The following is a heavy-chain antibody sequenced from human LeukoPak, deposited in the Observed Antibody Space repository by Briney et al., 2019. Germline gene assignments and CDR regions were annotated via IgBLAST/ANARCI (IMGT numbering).Heavy chain of an antibody. J-gene: IGHJ5*02. CDR3: ARSLVVGATYPYH. CDR1: GFTFSSYA. V-gene: IGHV3-30*04. D-gene: IGHD1-26*01. Sequence: GGSLRLSCAVSGFTFSSYAMHWVRQAPGKGLEWVAMISYNGGYTHYGDSVKGRFSISRDNFKSTLFLQMNSLRAEDTAVYYCARSLVVGATYPYHWGQGTLVTVSS. CDR2: ISYNGGYT.